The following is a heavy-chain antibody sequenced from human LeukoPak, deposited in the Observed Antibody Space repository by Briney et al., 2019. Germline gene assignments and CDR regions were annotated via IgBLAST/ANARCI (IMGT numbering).Heavy chain of an antibody. CDR1: GFTFSRFG. J-gene: IGHJ4*02. CDR3: AQKGGTDH. D-gene: IGHD2-15*01. V-gene: IGHV3-48*02. CDR2: ISSSSSAI. Sequence: GGSPRLSCAASGFTFSRFGMNSVRQAPGKGLEWISYISSSSSAIYYADSVKGRFTISRDNAKNSLYLQMSSLRDEDTAVYYCAQKGGTDHWGQGTLVTVSS.